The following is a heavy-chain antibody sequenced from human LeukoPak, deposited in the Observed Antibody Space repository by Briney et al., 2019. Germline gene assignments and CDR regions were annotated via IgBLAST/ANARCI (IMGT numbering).Heavy chain of an antibody. J-gene: IGHJ6*03. D-gene: IGHD6-6*01. CDR3: ASGSSSGYYYMDV. CDR2: IYTSGST. CDR1: GGSISSYY. Sequence: SETLSLTCTVSGGSISSYYWSWIRQPPGKGLEWIGYIYTSGSTSYNPSLKSRVTISVDTSKNQFSLKPSSVTAADTAVYYCASGSSSGYYYMDVWGKGTTVTVSS. V-gene: IGHV4-4*09.